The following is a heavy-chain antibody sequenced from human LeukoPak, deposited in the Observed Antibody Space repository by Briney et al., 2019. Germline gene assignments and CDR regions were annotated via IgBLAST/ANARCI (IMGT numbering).Heavy chain of an antibody. CDR1: GFTFSSYA. Sequence: GGSLRLSCAASGFTFSSYAMSWVRQAPGKGLEWISAISGSGGSTYYADSVKGRFTISRDNSKNTLYLQMNSLRAEDTAVYYCAKDSGYSSGWFDYWGQGTLVTVSS. V-gene: IGHV3-23*01. J-gene: IGHJ5*01. D-gene: IGHD6-19*01. CDR3: AKDSGYSSGWFDY. CDR2: ISGSGGST.